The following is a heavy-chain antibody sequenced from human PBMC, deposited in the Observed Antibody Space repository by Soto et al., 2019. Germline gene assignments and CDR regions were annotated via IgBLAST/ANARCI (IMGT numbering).Heavy chain of an antibody. CDR1: GGTFRGYA. CDR3: ARDPRSITGTTSSEDFQH. Sequence: QAQLMQSGAAVKKPGSSVKVSCKASGGTFRGYAINWVRQAPGQGLEWMGGIIPLLGITDYGQKFQGRITIAADESTGTAYMDLRGLRSEDTAVYYCARDPRSITGTTSSEDFQHWGQGTLVSVSS. J-gene: IGHJ1*01. D-gene: IGHD1-20*01. V-gene: IGHV1-69*01. CDR2: IIPLLGIT.